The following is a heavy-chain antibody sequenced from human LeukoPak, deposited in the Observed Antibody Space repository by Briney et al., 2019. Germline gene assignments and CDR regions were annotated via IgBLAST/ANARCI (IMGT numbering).Heavy chain of an antibody. D-gene: IGHD4-23*01. Sequence: ASVKVSCKASGGTFSSYAISWVRQAPGQGLEWMGGIIPIFGTANYAQKFQGRVTITADKSTSTAYMELSSLRSEDTAVYYCARTPRLMTTVVTWFDPGGQGTLVTVSS. J-gene: IGHJ5*02. CDR1: GGTFSSYA. CDR2: IIPIFGTA. CDR3: ARTPRLMTTVVTWFDP. V-gene: IGHV1-69*06.